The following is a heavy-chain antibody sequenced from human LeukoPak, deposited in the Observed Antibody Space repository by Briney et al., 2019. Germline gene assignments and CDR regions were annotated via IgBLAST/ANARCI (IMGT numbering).Heavy chain of an antibody. V-gene: IGHV1-69*13. CDR3: ARGLYRSSAAGPGGY. J-gene: IGHJ4*02. D-gene: IGHD6-13*01. Sequence: SVKVSCKASGGTFSSYAISWVRQAPGQGLEWMGGIIPIFGTANYAQKFQGRVTITADESTSTAYMELSSLRSEDTAVYYCARGLYRSSAAGPGGYWGQGTLVTVSS. CDR2: IIPIFGTA. CDR1: GGTFSSYA.